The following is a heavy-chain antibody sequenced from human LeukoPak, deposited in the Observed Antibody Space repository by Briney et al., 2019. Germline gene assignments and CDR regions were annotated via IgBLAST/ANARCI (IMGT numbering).Heavy chain of an antibody. J-gene: IGHJ2*01. CDR1: GGSISSYY. Sequence: PSETLSLTCTVSGGSISSYYWSWIRQPPGKGLEWIGYIYYSGSTNYNPSLKSRVTISVDTSKNQFSLKLSSVTAADTAVYYCARAGTNSIAAATPHWYFDLWGRGTLVTVFS. V-gene: IGHV4-59*12. D-gene: IGHD6-13*01. CDR3: ARAGTNSIAAATPHWYFDL. CDR2: IYYSGST.